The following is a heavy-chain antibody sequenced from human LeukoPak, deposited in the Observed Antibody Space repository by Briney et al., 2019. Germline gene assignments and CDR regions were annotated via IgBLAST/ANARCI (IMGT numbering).Heavy chain of an antibody. CDR1: GGSFGDYY. Sequence: PSETLSLTCAVYGGSFGDYYWSWIRQPPGKALEWIGEINHSGSTNYNPSLKSRVTISVDTSVNQFFLRLSPVTAADTAVYYCARERASNNFYNWFDPWGQGTQVTVSS. CDR2: INHSGST. D-gene: IGHD1-1*01. CDR3: ARERASNNFYNWFDP. J-gene: IGHJ5*02. V-gene: IGHV4-34*01.